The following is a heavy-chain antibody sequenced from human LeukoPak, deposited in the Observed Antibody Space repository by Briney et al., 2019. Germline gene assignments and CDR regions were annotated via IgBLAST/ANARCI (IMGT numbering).Heavy chain of an antibody. D-gene: IGHD2-15*01. CDR1: VFTFTAHA. Sequence: GGSLRLSCAASVFTFTAHAMHWVRQAPGKGLEYVSTISTNGDTTYYADSVKGRFTISRDNSKNTLYLQMGSLRAEDMAVYYCARGRGVSSYDAMDVWGRGTTVTVSS. CDR3: ARGRGVSSYDAMDV. V-gene: IGHV3-64*02. CDR2: ISTNGDTT. J-gene: IGHJ6*02.